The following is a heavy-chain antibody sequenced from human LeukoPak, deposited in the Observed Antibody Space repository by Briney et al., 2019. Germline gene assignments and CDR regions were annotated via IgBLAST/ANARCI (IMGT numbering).Heavy chain of an antibody. Sequence: SETLSLTCTVSGGSISSYYWSWIRQPPGRGLEWIGYIYYSGSTNYNPSLKSRVTISVDTSKNQFSLKLSSVTAADTVVYYCARAGNSIAVAGDYYYYGMDVWGQGTTVTVSS. CDR3: ARAGNSIAVAGDYYYYGMDV. J-gene: IGHJ6*02. D-gene: IGHD6-19*01. CDR1: GGSISSYY. CDR2: IYYSGST. V-gene: IGHV4-59*01.